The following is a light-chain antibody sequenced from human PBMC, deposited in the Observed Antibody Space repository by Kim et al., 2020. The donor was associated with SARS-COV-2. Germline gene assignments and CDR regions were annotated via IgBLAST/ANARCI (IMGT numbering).Light chain of an antibody. V-gene: IGKV3-11*01. CDR1: EDVSGH. J-gene: IGKJ1*01. Sequence: TLSVSTEDSASLGCGTSEDVSGHFAGYQQKPGQGTKLLVYDAFNRATGIPARFSGSGSGTDFTLTINSLEPEDYAVYYCQQSDTFGQGTKVDIK. CDR3: QQSDT. CDR2: DAF.